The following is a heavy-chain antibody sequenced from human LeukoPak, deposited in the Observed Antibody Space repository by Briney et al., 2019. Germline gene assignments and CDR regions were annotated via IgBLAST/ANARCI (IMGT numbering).Heavy chain of an antibody. D-gene: IGHD5-24*01. J-gene: IGHJ4*02. CDR1: GLTFKKYW. CDR3: ARETPRRGETRDGYR. CDR2: IKEDGSET. V-gene: IGHV3-7*01. Sequence: GGSLRLSCAASGLTFKKYWMNWVRQVPGKGLECLGNIKEDGSETYYADSVKGRFTISRDNPKNLLFLQINSLRVEDTAVYYCARETPRRGETRDGYRWGQGTLVTVSS.